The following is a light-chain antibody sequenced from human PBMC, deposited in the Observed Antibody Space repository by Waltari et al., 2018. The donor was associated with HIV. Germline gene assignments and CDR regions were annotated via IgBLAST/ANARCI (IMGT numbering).Light chain of an antibody. CDR3: QQYSRWHPTWT. CDR2: DAS. V-gene: IGKV3-15*01. Sequence: EVVMTQSPGTLSVSPGERATLSCRSSENIRNNLAWYQQKPGQAPRLLFYDASARATGVPARFSGSGSGTEFTLTISGLQSEDFAIYYCQQYSRWHPTWTFGQGTKVDVK. CDR1: ENIRNN. J-gene: IGKJ1*01.